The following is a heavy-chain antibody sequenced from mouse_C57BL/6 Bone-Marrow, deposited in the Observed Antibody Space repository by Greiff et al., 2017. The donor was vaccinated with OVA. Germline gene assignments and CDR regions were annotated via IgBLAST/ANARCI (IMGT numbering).Heavy chain of an antibody. J-gene: IGHJ2*01. Sequence: EVKLMESGGDLVKPGGSLKISCAASGFTFSSYGMSWVRQTPDKRLEWVANISSGGSYTYYPDSVKGRFTISRDNAKNTLCLQMSSLKSEDTAMYYCARHLYDYGSSYLDYWGQGTTLTVSS. CDR3: ARHLYDYGSSYLDY. CDR1: GFTFSSYG. V-gene: IGHV5-6*01. D-gene: IGHD1-1*01. CDR2: ISSGGSYT.